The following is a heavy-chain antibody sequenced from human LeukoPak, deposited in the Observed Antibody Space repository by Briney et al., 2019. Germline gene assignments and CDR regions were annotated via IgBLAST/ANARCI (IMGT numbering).Heavy chain of an antibody. CDR2: IRSSTAAT. Sequence: ASVKVSCKSSGDSSSDFFMHWLRHGPGQGFEWMGYIRSSTAATNYAQKSQGRGAMTRDRSISTPFMEQTSQTSDDTAAYYCARDRARGDGYNLYQWGQGTLVTVSS. J-gene: IGHJ4*02. CDR3: ARDRARGDGYNLYQ. CDR1: GDSSSDFF. D-gene: IGHD5-24*01. V-gene: IGHV1-2*02.